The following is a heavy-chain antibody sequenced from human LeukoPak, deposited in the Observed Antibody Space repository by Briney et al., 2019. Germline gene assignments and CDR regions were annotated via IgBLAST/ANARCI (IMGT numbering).Heavy chain of an antibody. Sequence: GASVKVSCKASGYTFTGYYMHWVRQAPGQGLEWMGWINPNSGGTNYAQKFQGRVTMTRNTSISTAYMELSSLRSEDTAVYYCARGPEILPYYVWGGYRYYYFDYWGQGTLVTVSS. V-gene: IGHV1-2*02. CDR1: GYTFTGYY. CDR3: ARGPEILPYYVWGGYRYYYFDY. J-gene: IGHJ4*02. D-gene: IGHD3-16*02. CDR2: INPNSGGT.